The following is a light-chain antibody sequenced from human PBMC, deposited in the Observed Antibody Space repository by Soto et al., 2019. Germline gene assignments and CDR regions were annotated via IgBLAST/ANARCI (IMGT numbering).Light chain of an antibody. CDR2: RNT. V-gene: IGLV1-40*01. J-gene: IGLJ3*02. CDR1: NSNLGADYD. Sequence: QPVLTQPPSVSGAPGQRVTISCTGNNSNLGADYDVHWYQQFPGTAPKLLIYRNTNRPAGVPDRCSGSKSGTSASLAITGLQAEDEADYYCQSYDIRLSGSVFGGGTKLTVL. CDR3: QSYDIRLSGSV.